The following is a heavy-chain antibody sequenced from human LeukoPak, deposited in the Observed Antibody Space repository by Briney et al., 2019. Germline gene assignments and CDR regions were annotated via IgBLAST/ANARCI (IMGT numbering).Heavy chain of an antibody. Sequence: GESLKISCKGSGYSFTNYWIGWVRQMPGKGLEWMGIIHPGDSDTRYSPSFQGQVTISADKSISTAYLQCSSLKASDTAMYYCARLDFSTFDYWGQGTLVTVSS. CDR2: IHPGDSDT. CDR1: GYSFTNYW. J-gene: IGHJ4*02. D-gene: IGHD3-3*01. V-gene: IGHV5-51*01. CDR3: ARLDFSTFDY.